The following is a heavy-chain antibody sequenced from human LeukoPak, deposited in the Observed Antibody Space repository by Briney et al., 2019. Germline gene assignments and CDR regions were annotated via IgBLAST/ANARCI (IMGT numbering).Heavy chain of an antibody. CDR3: ARRGRTGSTFDY. D-gene: IGHD1-1*01. CDR2: LFYTGST. Sequence: SETLSLTRTVSGGSINSGSYYWGFIRQPPGKGLEWVGSLFYTGSTYYNPSLESRVTISADTSKNQFSLKLNSVTAADTAVYYCARRGRTGSTFDYWGQGTLVTVSS. J-gene: IGHJ4*02. CDR1: GGSINSGSYY. V-gene: IGHV4-39*01.